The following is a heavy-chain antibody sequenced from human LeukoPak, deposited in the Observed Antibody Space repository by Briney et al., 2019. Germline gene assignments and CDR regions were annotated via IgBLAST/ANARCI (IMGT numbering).Heavy chain of an antibody. V-gene: IGHV4-39*02. Sequence: SETLSLTCIVSGTSVSISSYSWGWIRQPPGKGLEWIGNIYYSGSTYYNPSLKSRVTMSVDTSKNHFSLKLSSVTAADTAVYFCAREGRMSMGIEYWGQGTLVTVSS. CDR3: AREGRMSMGIEY. J-gene: IGHJ4*02. D-gene: IGHD4/OR15-4a*01. CDR1: GTSVSISSYS. CDR2: IYYSGST.